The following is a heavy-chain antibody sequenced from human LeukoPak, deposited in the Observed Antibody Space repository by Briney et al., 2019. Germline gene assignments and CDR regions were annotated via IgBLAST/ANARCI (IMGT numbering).Heavy chain of an antibody. CDR1: GGSISSGSYY. Sequence: SQTLSLTCTVSGGSISSGSYYWSWIRQPAGKGLEWIGRIYTSGSTNYNPSLKSRVTISVDTSKNQFSLKLSSVTAADTAAYYCVWSSTDYYYYYGMDVWGQGTTVTVSS. D-gene: IGHD3-10*01. CDR2: IYTSGST. CDR3: VWSSTDYYYYYGMDV. V-gene: IGHV4-61*02. J-gene: IGHJ6*02.